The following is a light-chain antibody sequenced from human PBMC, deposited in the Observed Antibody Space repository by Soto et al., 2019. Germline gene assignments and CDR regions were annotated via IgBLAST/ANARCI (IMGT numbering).Light chain of an antibody. Sequence: DIQMTQSPSSLYASVGDRVTITCRASQSISSYLNWYQQKPGKAPKLLIYAASSLQSGVPSRFSGSGAGTDFTLTISSLHPEDFATYYCQQSYSTPLTFGPGTKVDIK. J-gene: IGKJ3*01. CDR1: QSISSY. CDR3: QQSYSTPLT. CDR2: AAS. V-gene: IGKV1-39*01.